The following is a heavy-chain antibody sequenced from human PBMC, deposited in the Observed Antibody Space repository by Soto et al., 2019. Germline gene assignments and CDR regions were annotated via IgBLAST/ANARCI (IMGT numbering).Heavy chain of an antibody. V-gene: IGHV3-48*01. CDR1: GITSSSNG. J-gene: IGHJ4*02. D-gene: IGHD1-1*01. CDR3: ARGMGIATTGRYDY. CDR2: ISSSSDTI. Sequence: EVELVESGGGSVQPGGSLRLSCAASGITSSSNGMNWVRQAPGKGLEWVSYISSSSDTIYYADFVKGRFTISRDNAKNSLYLQMNSLRVEDTATYYCARGMGIATTGRYDYWGQGTLVTVSS.